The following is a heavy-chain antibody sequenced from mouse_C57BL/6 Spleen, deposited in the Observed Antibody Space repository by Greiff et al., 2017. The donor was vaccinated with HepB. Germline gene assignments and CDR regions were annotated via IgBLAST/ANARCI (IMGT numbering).Heavy chain of an antibody. V-gene: IGHV3-6*01. CDR1: GYSITSGYY. CDR2: ISYDGSN. CDR3: ARVVDYYGSSYFDV. J-gene: IGHJ1*03. Sequence: EVQLQESGPGLVKPSQSLSLTCSVPGYSITSGYYWNWIRQFPGNKLEWMGYISYDGSNNYNPSLKNRISITRDTSKNQFFLKLNSVTTEDTATYYCARVVDYYGSSYFDVWGTGTTVTVSS. D-gene: IGHD1-1*01.